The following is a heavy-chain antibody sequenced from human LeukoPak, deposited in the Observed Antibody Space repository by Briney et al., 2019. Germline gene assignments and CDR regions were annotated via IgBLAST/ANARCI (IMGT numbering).Heavy chain of an antibody. CDR3: AKDGGLWVSAHWGDS. CDR1: GFTLSSYT. D-gene: IGHD7-27*01. CDR2: ITTSDGNT. J-gene: IGHJ4*02. Sequence: GGSLRLSCAASGFTLSSYTMSWVRQAPGKGLEWVSTITTSDGNTYYADSVKGRFTVSRDNSKNTLFLQMNSLRAEDTAVYYCAKDGGLWVSAHWGDSWGRGTLVTVSS. V-gene: IGHV3-23*01.